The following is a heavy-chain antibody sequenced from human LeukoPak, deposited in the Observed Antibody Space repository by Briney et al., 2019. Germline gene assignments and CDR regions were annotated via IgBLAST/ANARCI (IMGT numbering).Heavy chain of an antibody. CDR2: INPNSGGT. D-gene: IGHD1-26*01. CDR3: ARGMVGGSPYDY. CDR1: GYTFTGFY. J-gene: IGHJ4*02. Sequence: GASVKVSCKASGYTFTGFYIHWVRQAPGQGLEWMGWINPNSGGTNYAQKFQGWVTMTRDTSISTAYMELSRLKSDDTAIYYCARGMVGGSPYDYWGQGTLVTVSS. V-gene: IGHV1-2*04.